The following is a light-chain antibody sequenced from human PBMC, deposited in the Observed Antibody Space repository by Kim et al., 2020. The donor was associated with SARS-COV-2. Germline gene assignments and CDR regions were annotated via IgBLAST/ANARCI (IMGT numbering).Light chain of an antibody. J-gene: IGLJ3*02. CDR1: SLRSYY. Sequence: SSELTQDPAVSVALGQTVRITCQGDSLRSYYASWYQQKPGQAPVLVIYGKNNRPSGIPDRFSGSSSGNTASLTITGAQAEDEADYYCNSRDSSGNHWVFGGGTKVTFL. CDR3: NSRDSSGNHWV. CDR2: GKN. V-gene: IGLV3-19*01.